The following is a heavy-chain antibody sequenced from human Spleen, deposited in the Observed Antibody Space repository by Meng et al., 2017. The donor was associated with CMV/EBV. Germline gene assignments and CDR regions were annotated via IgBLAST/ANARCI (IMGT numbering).Heavy chain of an antibody. V-gene: IGHV3-43D*03. D-gene: IGHD2/OR15-2a*01. CDR2: ISWDASRT. CDR1: GFTFDDYG. J-gene: IGHJ4*02. CDR3: ALGRREYFDY. Sequence: GGSLRLSCAASGFTFDDYGMHWVRQVPGKGLEWVSLISWDASRTYYGDSVKGRFIISRDNSKKSMYLQMNSLTPEDTALYYCALGRREYFDYWGQGTLVTVSS.